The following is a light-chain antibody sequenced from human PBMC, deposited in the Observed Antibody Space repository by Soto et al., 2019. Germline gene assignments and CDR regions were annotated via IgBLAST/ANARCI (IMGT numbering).Light chain of an antibody. V-gene: IGLV2-8*01. CDR3: ASYAGTRLFV. J-gene: IGLJ1*01. Sequence: QSFRNQPPSASGSPGQSLHISCTGTISDVGFYNFVSWYQQRPGKAPKLVIYEVTKRPSGVPDRFSGSKSGSTASLTVSGLQADDEADYYCASYAGTRLFVFGSGTKVTVL. CDR2: EVT. CDR1: ISDVGFYNF.